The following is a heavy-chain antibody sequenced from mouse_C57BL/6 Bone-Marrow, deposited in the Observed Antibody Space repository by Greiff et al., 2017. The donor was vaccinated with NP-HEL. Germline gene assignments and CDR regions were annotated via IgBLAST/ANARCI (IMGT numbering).Heavy chain of an antibody. J-gene: IGHJ3*01. V-gene: IGHV1-20*01. D-gene: IGHD2-4*01. CDR2: INPYNGDT. CDR3: ARYDYDGFAY. Sequence: VQLKESGPELVKPGDSVKISCKASGYSFTGYFMNWVMQSHGKSLEWIGRINPYNGDTFYNQKFKGKATLTVDKSSSTAHMELRSLTSDDSAVYYCARYDYDGFAYWGQGTLVTVSA. CDR1: GYSFTGYF.